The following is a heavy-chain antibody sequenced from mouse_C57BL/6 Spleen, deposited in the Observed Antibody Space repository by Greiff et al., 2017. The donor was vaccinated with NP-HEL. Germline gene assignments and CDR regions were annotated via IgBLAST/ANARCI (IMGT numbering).Heavy chain of an antibody. D-gene: IGHD2-5*01. V-gene: IGHV1-69*01. CDR2: IDPSDSYT. CDR1: GYTFTSYW. J-gene: IGHJ3*01. CDR3: ARTYYSNYVFAY. Sequence: QVQLKQPGAELVMPGASVKLSCKASGYTFTSYWMHWVKQRPGQGLEWIGEIDPSDSYTNYNQKFKGKSTLTVDKSSSTAYTQLSSLTSEDSAVYYCARTYYSNYVFAYWGQGTLVTVSA.